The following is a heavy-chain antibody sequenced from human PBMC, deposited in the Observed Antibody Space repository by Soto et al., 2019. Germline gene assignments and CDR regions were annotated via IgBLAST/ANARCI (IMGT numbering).Heavy chain of an antibody. CDR1: GFTFSNAW. V-gene: IGHV3-15*01. J-gene: IGHJ5*02. D-gene: IGHD3-22*01. CDR2: IKSKTDGGTT. CDR3: TTDYYDSSGYPNWFDP. Sequence: EVQLVESGGGLVKPGGSLRLSCAASGFTFSNAWMSWVRQAPGKGLEWVGRIKSKTDGGTTDYDAPVKGRFTISRDDSKNTRYLQMNSLKTADTAVYYCTTDYYDSSGYPNWFDPWGQGTLVTVSS.